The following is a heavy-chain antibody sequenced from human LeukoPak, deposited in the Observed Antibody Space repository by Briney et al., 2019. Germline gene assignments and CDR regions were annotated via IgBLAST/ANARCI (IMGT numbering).Heavy chain of an antibody. CDR2: ISSSSSYI. D-gene: IGHD6-13*01. V-gene: IGHV3-21*04. CDR3: AKDPSPSWVP. CDR1: GFTFSSYS. J-gene: IGHJ5*02. Sequence: GGSLRLSCAASGFTFSSYSMNWVRQAPGKGLEWVSSISSSSSYIYYADSVKGRFTISRDNSKNTLYLQMNSLRAEDTAVYYCAKDPSPSWVPWGQGTLVTVSS.